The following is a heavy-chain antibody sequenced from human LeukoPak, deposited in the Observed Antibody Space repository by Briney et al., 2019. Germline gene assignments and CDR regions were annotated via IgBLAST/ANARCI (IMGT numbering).Heavy chain of an antibody. CDR3: AKDMDSGSYLYFDY. Sequence: GGSLRLSCAASGFTFSSYAMSWVRQAPGKGLEWVSAISGSGGSTYYADSVKGRFTISRDNSENTLYLQMNSLRAEDTAVYYCAKDMDSGSYLYFDYWGQGTLVTVSS. CDR2: ISGSGGST. D-gene: IGHD1-26*01. CDR1: GFTFSSYA. V-gene: IGHV3-23*01. J-gene: IGHJ4*02.